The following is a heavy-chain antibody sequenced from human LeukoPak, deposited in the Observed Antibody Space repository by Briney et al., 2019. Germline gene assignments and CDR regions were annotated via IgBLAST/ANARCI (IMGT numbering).Heavy chain of an antibody. Sequence: PSETLSLTCTVSGYSISSGYYWGWIRQPPGKGLEWIGNIYHSGSTYYNPSLKSRATMSRDTSKNQFSLNLNSVTATDTAVYYCARECSSTTCYTRSFDPWGQGTLVTVSS. V-gene: IGHV4-38-2*02. CDR2: IYHSGST. CDR3: ARECSSTTCYTRSFDP. CDR1: GYSISSGYY. D-gene: IGHD2-2*02. J-gene: IGHJ5*02.